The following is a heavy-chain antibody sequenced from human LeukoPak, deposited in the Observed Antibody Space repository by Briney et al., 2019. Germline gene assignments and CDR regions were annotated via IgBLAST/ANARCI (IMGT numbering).Heavy chain of an antibody. CDR3: AKDPSGSYMYGYFDI. D-gene: IGHD3-10*01. V-gene: IGHV3-23*01. J-gene: IGHJ4*02. Sequence: GGSLRLSCVATGFTISNYAMSWVRQVPGKGLEWVSVVSGSGGSTNYADPVKGRFTISRDISTNTLYLQMNSLRGGDTAIYYCAKDPSGSYMYGYFDIWGQGTPVTVPS. CDR2: VSGSGGST. CDR1: GFTISNYA.